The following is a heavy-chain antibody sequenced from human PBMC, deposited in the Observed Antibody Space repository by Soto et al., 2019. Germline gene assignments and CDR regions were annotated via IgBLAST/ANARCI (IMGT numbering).Heavy chain of an antibody. CDR3: AKVRRFGELRSLY. CDR2: IGVSGDTT. CDR1: GCTFSSYA. D-gene: IGHD3-10*01. Sequence: EVQLLESGGGLVQPGGSLRLSCAASGCTFSSYAMSWVRQAPGKGLEWVSDIGVSGDTTYYADSVKGRFTISRDNSKNPLYLQMGIRRAEETAVYYCAKVRRFGELRSLYWGQGTLVTVSS. J-gene: IGHJ4*02. V-gene: IGHV3-23*01.